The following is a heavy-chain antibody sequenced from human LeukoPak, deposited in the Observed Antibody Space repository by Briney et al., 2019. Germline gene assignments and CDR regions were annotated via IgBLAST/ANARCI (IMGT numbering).Heavy chain of an antibody. CDR2: ISTYNGNT. CDR3: ARVHGYSVGIYYFDF. D-gene: IGHD5/OR15-5a*01. Sequence: ASVKVSCKASGYTFTSYAISWVRQAPGQGLEWMGWISTYNGNTKYVEKFQGRVTMTTDTSTSTAYMELRSLRSDDTAVYYCARVHGYSVGIYYFDFWGQGTLVTVSS. V-gene: IGHV1-18*01. J-gene: IGHJ4*02. CDR1: GYTFTSYA.